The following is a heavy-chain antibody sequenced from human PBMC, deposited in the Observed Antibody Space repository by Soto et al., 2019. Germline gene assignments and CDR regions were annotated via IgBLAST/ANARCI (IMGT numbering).Heavy chain of an antibody. V-gene: IGHV3-33*03. D-gene: IGHD1-7*01. J-gene: IGHJ4*02. CDR2: IWYDGSKK. Sequence: QAQLVESGGGVVQPGTSLRLSCAASGFTISTHGMHWVRQAPGKGLEWLANIWYDGSKKFYAESVKGRLSISKDNSKNTLYLQMSSLRAEDTAVYYCAAATTWNFHFPYWGQGTQVTVSS. CDR3: AAATTWNFHFPY. CDR1: GFTISTHG.